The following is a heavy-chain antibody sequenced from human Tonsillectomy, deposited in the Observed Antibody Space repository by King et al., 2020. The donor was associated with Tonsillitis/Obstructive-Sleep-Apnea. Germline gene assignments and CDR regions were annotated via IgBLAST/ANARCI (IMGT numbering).Heavy chain of an antibody. J-gene: IGHJ4*02. CDR1: GYTFTTYY. V-gene: IGHV1-46*01. CDR3: AREALAAAGTILDY. Sequence: VQLVESGAEVKKPGASVKVSCKTSGYTFTTYYMHWVRQAPGQGLEWMGIINPSDSGTHYAQKFQGRVTLTRDTSTSTVHMELSSLRSEDTAVYYCAREALAAAGTILDYWGQGTLVTVSS. D-gene: IGHD6-13*01. CDR2: INPSDSGT.